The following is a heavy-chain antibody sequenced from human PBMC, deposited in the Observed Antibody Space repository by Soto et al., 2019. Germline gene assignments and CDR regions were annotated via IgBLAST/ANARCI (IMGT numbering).Heavy chain of an antibody. J-gene: IGHJ4*02. D-gene: IGHD3-3*01. CDR3: AKAKHVLRFLEWLTEYFDY. Sequence: HPGGSLRLSCAASGFTFSSYAMHWVRQAPGKGLEWVAVISYDGSNKYYADSVKGRFTISRDNSKNTLYLQMNSLRAEDTAVYYCAKAKHVLRFLEWLTEYFDYWGQGTLVTVSS. CDR2: ISYDGSNK. V-gene: IGHV3-30-3*01. CDR1: GFTFSSYA.